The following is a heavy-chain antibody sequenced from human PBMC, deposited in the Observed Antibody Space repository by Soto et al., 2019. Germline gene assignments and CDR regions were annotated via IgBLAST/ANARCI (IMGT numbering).Heavy chain of an antibody. CDR2: INHSGDT. CDR1: GGSFSGYY. CDR3: ARTGGMDV. Sequence: QVQLQQCGAGLLKPSETLSLTCAVYGGSFSGYYWSWLRQTPEKGLEWIGEINHSGDTKYNPTLESRVTISVDTSKNQFSLKVNSVSAADTAVYYCARTGGMDVWGQGATVTVSS. V-gene: IGHV4-34*01. J-gene: IGHJ6*02.